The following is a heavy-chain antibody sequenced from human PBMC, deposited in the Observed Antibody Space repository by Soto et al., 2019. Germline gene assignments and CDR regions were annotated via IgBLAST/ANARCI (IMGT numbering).Heavy chain of an antibody. CDR3: ARDHSSSWYLRPLYGMDV. V-gene: IGHV3-48*03. CDR1: GFTFSSYE. CDR2: ISSGGSTI. D-gene: IGHD6-13*01. J-gene: IGHJ6*02. Sequence: EVQLVESGGGLVQPGGSLRLSCAASGFTFSSYEMNWVRQAPGKGLEWVSYISSGGSTIYYADSVRGRFTISRDNAKNSLYLQMNSLRAEDTAVYYCARDHSSSWYLRPLYGMDVWGQGTTVTVSS.